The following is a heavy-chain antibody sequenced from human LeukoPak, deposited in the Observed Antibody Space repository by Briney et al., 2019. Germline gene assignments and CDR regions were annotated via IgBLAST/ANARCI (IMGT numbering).Heavy chain of an antibody. CDR3: ARGGIVGATTDDAFDI. CDR1: GGSISSYY. Sequence: SETLSLTCTVSGGSISSYYWSWIRQPPGKGLEWIGYIYYSGSTNYNPSLKSRVTISVDTSKNQFSLKLSSVTAAGTAVYYCARGGIVGATTDDAFDIWGQGTMVTVSS. V-gene: IGHV4-59*01. CDR2: IYYSGST. D-gene: IGHD1-26*01. J-gene: IGHJ3*02.